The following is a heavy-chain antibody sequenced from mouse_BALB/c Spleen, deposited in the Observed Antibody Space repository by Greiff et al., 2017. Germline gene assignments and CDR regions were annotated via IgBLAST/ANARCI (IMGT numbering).Heavy chain of an antibody. CDR2: INPSSGYT. V-gene: IGHV1-4*01. CDR1: GYTFTSYT. CDR3: AGGLYDYDGRSPWFAY. D-gene: IGHD2-4*01. Sequence: QVQLKESGAELARPGASVKMSCKASGYTFTSYTMHWVKQRPGQGLEWIGYINPSSGYTNYNQKFKDKATLTADKSSSTAYMQLSSLTSEDSAVYYCAGGLYDYDGRSPWFAYWGQGTLVTVSA. J-gene: IGHJ3*01.